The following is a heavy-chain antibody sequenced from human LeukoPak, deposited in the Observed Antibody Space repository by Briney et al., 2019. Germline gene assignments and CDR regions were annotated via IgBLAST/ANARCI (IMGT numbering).Heavy chain of an antibody. D-gene: IGHD2-8*01. CDR1: GFSFNIYW. Sequence: PGGSLRLSCAVSGFSFNIYWMHWVRQAPGKGLVWVSRIKSDGTGAAYADSVEGRFTISRDNAENTLYLQMNSLRAEDTAAHYCARDQNGPYYYMDVWGKGTTVTVSS. J-gene: IGHJ6*03. CDR2: IKSDGTGA. V-gene: IGHV3-74*01. CDR3: ARDQNGPYYYMDV.